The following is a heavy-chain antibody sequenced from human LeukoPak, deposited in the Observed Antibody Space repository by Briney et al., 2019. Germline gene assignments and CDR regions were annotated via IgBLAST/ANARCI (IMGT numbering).Heavy chain of an antibody. J-gene: IGHJ2*01. V-gene: IGHV3-30-3*01. Sequence: PGGSLRLSCAASGFTFSSYAMHWVRQAPGKGLEWVAVISYDGSNKYYADSVKGRFTISRDNSKNTLYLQMNSLRDEDTAVYYCAKVRASWYFDLWGRGTLVTVSS. CDR3: AKVRASWYFDL. CDR2: ISYDGSNK. CDR1: GFTFSSYA.